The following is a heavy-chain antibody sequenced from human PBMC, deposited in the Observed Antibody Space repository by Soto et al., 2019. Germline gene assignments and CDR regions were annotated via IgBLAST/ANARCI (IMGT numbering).Heavy chain of an antibody. Sequence: SVKVSCKASGGTFSSYTISWVRQAPGQGLEWMGRIIPILGIANYAQKFQGRVTITADNSTSTAYMELSSLRSEDTAVYYCARVEMATTPFDYWGQGTLVTVSS. V-gene: IGHV1-69*02. D-gene: IGHD5-12*01. CDR3: ARVEMATTPFDY. CDR2: IIPILGIA. J-gene: IGHJ4*02. CDR1: GGTFSSYT.